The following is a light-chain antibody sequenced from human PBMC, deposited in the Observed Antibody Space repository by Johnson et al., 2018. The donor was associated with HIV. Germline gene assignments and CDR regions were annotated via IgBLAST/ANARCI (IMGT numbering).Light chain of an antibody. CDR1: SSNIGDNY. J-gene: IGLJ1*01. CDR3: GTWDSSLSAGV. CDR2: ENN. V-gene: IGLV1-51*02. Sequence: QSVLTQPPSVSAAPGQKVTISCSGSSSNIGDNYVSWYQQLPGTAPKLLIYENNKRPSGIPDRFSGSTFGTSATLGITGLQTGDEADYYCGTWDSSLSAGVFGTGTKVTV.